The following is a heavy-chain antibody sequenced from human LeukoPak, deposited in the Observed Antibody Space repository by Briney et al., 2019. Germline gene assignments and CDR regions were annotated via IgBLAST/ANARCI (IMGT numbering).Heavy chain of an antibody. J-gene: IGHJ6*03. CDR3: ARTNIVVGATGIYYYYVDV. Sequence: NPSETLSLTCTVSGGSISISSNYWVWIRQAPGKGLDSIGTIYHSGSTYYNPSLKSRVTISVDTSKNQFFLNLTSVTAGDTAVYYCARTNIVVGATGIYYYYVDVWGKGTTVTVSS. CDR1: GGSISISSNY. V-gene: IGHV4-39*01. D-gene: IGHD1-26*01. CDR2: IYHSGST.